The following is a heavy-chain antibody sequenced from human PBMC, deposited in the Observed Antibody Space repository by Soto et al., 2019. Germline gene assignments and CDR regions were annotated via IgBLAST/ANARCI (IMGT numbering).Heavy chain of an antibody. CDR3: ARTKCSGGSCYSWSLDY. D-gene: IGHD2-15*01. V-gene: IGHV4-31*03. J-gene: IGHJ4*02. CDR2: RYYSEST. Sequence: SETLSLTCTVSGGSITTGGYYWSWIRQLPGKGLEWIGHRYYSESTYYNPSLKSRVPISLDTSKNQFSLKLSFVTAADTAMYYCARTKCSGGSCYSWSLDYWGQGTPVTVSS. CDR1: GGSITTGGYY.